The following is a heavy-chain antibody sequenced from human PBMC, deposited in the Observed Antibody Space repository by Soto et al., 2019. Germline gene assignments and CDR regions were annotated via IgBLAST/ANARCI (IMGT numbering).Heavy chain of an antibody. V-gene: IGHV3-30-3*01. CDR3: ARAIETAMDPCDY. CDR2: ISDDGSIK. D-gene: IGHD5-18*01. J-gene: IGHJ4*02. CDR1: GFSFTTYA. Sequence: GWSLRLSCAASGFSFTTYAMHWVRQAPGKGLEWVAVISDDGSIKYYADSVKGRFTISRDNSKNTFSLQMNSLRGDDTAVYFCARAIETAMDPCDYWGQGTLVTVSS.